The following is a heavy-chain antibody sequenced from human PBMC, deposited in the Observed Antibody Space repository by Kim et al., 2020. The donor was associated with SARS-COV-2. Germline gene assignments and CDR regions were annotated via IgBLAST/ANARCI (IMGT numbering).Heavy chain of an antibody. D-gene: IGHD3-10*01. J-gene: IGHJ6*01. V-gene: IGHV3-30*02. CDR3: AKAVVRGVNYYYYGMDV. Sequence: ETGRFTLSRDNAENTLSLQMNSLRPEDTAVYYCAKAVVRGVNYYYYGMDVWGQGTTVAVSS.